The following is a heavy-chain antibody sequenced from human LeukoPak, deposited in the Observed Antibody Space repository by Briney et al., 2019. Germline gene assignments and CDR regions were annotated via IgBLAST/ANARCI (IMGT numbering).Heavy chain of an antibody. Sequence: GGSLRLSCAASGFSLSNYGMHWVRQAPGKGLEWVAALLYDGNTKHYADSVKGRFTIARDISKNTFYLQMNSLTAEDTAVYYCARDHRPEIQYYYMDVWGKGTTVAVSS. CDR3: ARDHRPEIQYYYMDV. CDR2: LLYDGNTK. J-gene: IGHJ6*03. V-gene: IGHV3-33*01. D-gene: IGHD1-14*01. CDR1: GFSLSNYG.